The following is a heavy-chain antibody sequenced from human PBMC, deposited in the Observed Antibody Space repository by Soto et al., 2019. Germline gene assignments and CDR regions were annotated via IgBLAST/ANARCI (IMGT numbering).Heavy chain of an antibody. CDR3: VRVYGEIDY. CDR1: GYTFTNYD. J-gene: IGHJ4*02. Sequence: QVQLVQSGAEVKKPGASVKVSCKASGYTFTNYDINWVRQATGQGLEWMGWIKPKSGNTGYAQQFQGRVIMTRSTSTSTAYMELSSLRSEDTAVYYCVRVYGEIDYWGQGTLVTVSP. V-gene: IGHV1-8*01. CDR2: IKPKSGNT. D-gene: IGHD4-17*01.